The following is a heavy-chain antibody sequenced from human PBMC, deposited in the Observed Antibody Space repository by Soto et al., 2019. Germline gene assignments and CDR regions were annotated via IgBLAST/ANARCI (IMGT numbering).Heavy chain of an antibody. J-gene: IGHJ3*02. CDR3: ARHGGCSGGSCYSGEYAFDI. CDR1: GGSISSYY. CDR2: IYYSGST. V-gene: IGHV4-59*08. D-gene: IGHD2-15*01. Sequence: SETLSLTCTVSGGSISSYYWSWIRQPPGKGLEWIGYIYYSGSTNYNPSLKSRVTISVDTSKNQFSLKLSSVTAADTAVYYCARHGGCSGGSCYSGEYAFDIWGQGTMDTVSS.